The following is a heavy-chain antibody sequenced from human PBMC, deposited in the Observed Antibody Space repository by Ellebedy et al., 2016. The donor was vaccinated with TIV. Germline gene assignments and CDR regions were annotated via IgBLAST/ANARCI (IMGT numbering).Heavy chain of an antibody. CDR3: ARPDYKIGTDY. CDR2: IYSGGSI. V-gene: IGHV3-53*01. D-gene: IGHD1/OR15-1a*01. J-gene: IGHJ4*02. Sequence: GESLKISCAVSGFTVSRNFMSWVRQAPGKGLEWVAIIYSGGSISYADSVKGRFTISRDNSKNTVYLQMNSLRAEDTAVYYCARPDYKIGTDYWGQGTLVSVSS. CDR1: GFTVSRNF.